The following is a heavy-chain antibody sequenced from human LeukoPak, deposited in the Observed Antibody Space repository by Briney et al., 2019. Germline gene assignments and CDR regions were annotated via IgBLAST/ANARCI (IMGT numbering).Heavy chain of an antibody. D-gene: IGHD6-13*01. CDR1: DDSITMYY. CDR3: ARISSSNWYNERGAFDV. J-gene: IGHJ3*01. Sequence: PSETLSLTCTVSDDSITMYYWTWIRQPPGKGLEWIGYVDHTGSTNFNPSLNGRVSISRDTSKNLFSLRLRSVTAADTAVYYCARISSSNWYNERGAFDVWGQGTMVTVSS. CDR2: VDHTGST. V-gene: IGHV4-59*01.